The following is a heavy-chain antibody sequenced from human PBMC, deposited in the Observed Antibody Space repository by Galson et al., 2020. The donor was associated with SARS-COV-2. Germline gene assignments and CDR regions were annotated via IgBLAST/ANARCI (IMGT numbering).Heavy chain of an antibody. Sequence: GESLKISCEASGFNFSAYTMNWVRQTPGKGLEWEALISFDGSDTYYADSVKGRFTISRDNSKNTLYLQMNSLRPEDTAVYYCARGPRYSVSWYMRGFFDYWGRGTQVTVSS. CDR2: ISFDGSDT. D-gene: IGHD5-12*01. CDR1: GFNFSAYT. V-gene: IGHV3-30-3*01. J-gene: IGHJ4*02. CDR3: ARGPRYSVSWYMRGFFDY.